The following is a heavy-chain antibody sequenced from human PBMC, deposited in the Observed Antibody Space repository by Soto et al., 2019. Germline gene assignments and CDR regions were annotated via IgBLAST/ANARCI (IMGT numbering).Heavy chain of an antibody. CDR3: ARYRIPFCHNGVCWGSLDV. D-gene: IGHD2-8*01. CDR2: IWHDGRNK. Sequence: QVQLVESGGSVVQPGRSLRLSCAASGFTFSIYDMHWVRQAPGTGLGWVEVIWHDGRNKYYAYSVKGRFTITRDNSKHTLFVQTNSLRDEDTAVYYCARYRIPFCHNGVCWGSLDVRGQGTTVTVSS. CDR1: GFTFSIYD. V-gene: IGHV3-33*01. J-gene: IGHJ6*02.